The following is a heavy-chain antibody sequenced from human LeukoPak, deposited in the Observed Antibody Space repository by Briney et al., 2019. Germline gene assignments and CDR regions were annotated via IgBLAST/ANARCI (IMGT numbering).Heavy chain of an antibody. CDR1: GYTFTGYY. J-gene: IGHJ5*02. CDR2: INPNSGGT. D-gene: IGHD2-2*02. CDR3: ARDPSDPGDCSNTSCYRNWFDP. Sequence: ASVKVSCKASGYTFTGYYMHWVRQAPGQGLEWMGWINPNSGGTNYAQKFQGRVTMTRDTSISTAYMELSRLRSDDTAVYYCARDPSDPGDCSNTSCYRNWFDPWGQGTLVTVSS. V-gene: IGHV1-2*02.